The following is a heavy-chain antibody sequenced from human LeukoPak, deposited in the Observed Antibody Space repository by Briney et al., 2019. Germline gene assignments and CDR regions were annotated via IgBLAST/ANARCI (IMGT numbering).Heavy chain of an antibody. V-gene: IGHV1-2*02. D-gene: IGHD4-17*01. Sequence: ASVKVSCKASGYTFTGYYMHWVRQAPGQGLEWMGCIIPNSGDTNYAPKFQGRVTLTRDTSINTAYMELSRLRSDDTAVYYCAREGDYGDHFDYWGQGTLVTVSS. J-gene: IGHJ4*02. CDR2: IIPNSGDT. CDR1: GYTFTGYY. CDR3: AREGDYGDHFDY.